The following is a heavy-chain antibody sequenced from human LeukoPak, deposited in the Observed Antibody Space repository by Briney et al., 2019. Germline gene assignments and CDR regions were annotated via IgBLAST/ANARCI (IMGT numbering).Heavy chain of an antibody. CDR2: ISSSGSTI. D-gene: IGHD2/OR15-2a*01. CDR3: ARVSLLNSDY. Sequence: GGSLRLSCAASGFTFSSYSMNWVRQAPGKGLEWVSYISSSGSTIYYADSVKGRFTISRDNAKNSLYLQMNSLRAEDTAVYYCARVSLLNSDYWGQGTLVTVSS. V-gene: IGHV3-48*04. CDR1: GFTFSSYS. J-gene: IGHJ4*02.